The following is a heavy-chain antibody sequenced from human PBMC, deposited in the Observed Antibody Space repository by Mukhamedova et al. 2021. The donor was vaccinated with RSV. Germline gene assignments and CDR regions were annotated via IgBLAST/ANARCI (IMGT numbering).Heavy chain of an antibody. J-gene: IGHJ4*02. D-gene: IGHD6-19*01. Sequence: GRIKSKTDGGTTDYAAPVKGRFTISRDDSKNTLYLQMNSLKTEDTAVYYCTTDTFQLYSSGWYEADWGQGTLVTVSS. V-gene: IGHV3-15*01. CDR3: TTDTFQLYSSGWYEAD. CDR2: IKSKTDGGTT.